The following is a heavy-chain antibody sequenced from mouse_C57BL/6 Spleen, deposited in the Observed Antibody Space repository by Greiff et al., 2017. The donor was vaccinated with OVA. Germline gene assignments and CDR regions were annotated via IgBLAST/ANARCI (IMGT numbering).Heavy chain of an antibody. D-gene: IGHD1-1*02. CDR1: GYTFTSYW. CDR3: ARERGGNYWYFDV. J-gene: IGHJ1*03. V-gene: IGHV1-59*01. CDR2: IDPSDSYT. Sequence: QVQLQQPGAELVRPGTSVKLSCKASGYTFTSYWMHWVKQRPGQGLEWIGVIDPSDSYTNYNQKFKGKATLTVDTSSSTAYMQLSSLTSEDSAVYYCARERGGNYWYFDVWGTGTTVTVSS.